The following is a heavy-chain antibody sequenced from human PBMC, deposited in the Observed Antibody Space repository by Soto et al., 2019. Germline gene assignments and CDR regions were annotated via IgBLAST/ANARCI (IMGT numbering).Heavy chain of an antibody. D-gene: IGHD5-18*01. Sequence: SETLSLTCTVSGGSISRGGYHWSWIRQHSGKGLEWIGYIYYSGSTYYNPSLKSRVTISVDTSKNQFSLKLSSVTAADTAVYYCARERAAMVSPGAFDIWGQGTMVTVSS. CDR3: ARERAAMVSPGAFDI. CDR2: IYYSGST. CDR1: GGSISRGGYH. V-gene: IGHV4-31*03. J-gene: IGHJ3*02.